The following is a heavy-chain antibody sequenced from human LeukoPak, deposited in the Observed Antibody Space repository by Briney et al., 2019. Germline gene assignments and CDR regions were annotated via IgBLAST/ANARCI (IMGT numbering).Heavy chain of an antibody. CDR1: GYTFTSYA. J-gene: IGHJ4*02. CDR2: INTNTGNP. V-gene: IGHV7-4-1*02. CDR3: AREGITFGGVIVIADY. D-gene: IGHD3-16*02. Sequence: ASVKVSCKASGYTFTSYAMNWVRQAPGQGLEWMGWINTNTGNPTYAQGFTGRFVFSLDTSVSTAYLQISSLKAEDTAVYYCAREGITFGGVIVIADYWGQGTLVTVSS.